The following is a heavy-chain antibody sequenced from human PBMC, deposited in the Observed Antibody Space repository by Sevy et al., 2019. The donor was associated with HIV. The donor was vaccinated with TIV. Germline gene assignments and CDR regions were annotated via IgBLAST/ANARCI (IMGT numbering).Heavy chain of an antibody. CDR1: GFTFRNFG. J-gene: IGHJ6*02. CDR2: VSYDGSSK. Sequence: RGSLRLSCVGSGFTFRNFGVHWLRQAPGKGLEWLSVVSYDGSSKYYVDSVKGRFIVSRDNSKNTLYLQMNSLGTEDTAVYYCARGGSGDYYYYGVDVWGQGTTVTVSS. D-gene: IGHD3-10*01. V-gene: IGHV3-30*03. CDR3: ARGGSGDYYYYGVDV.